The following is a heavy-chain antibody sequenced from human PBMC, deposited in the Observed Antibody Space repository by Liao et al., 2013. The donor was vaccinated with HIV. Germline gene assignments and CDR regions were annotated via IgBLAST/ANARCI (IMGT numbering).Heavy chain of an antibody. CDR1: GGSISGKTYH. CDR3: ARSSGYFDL. Sequence: QLQVQESGPGLVKPSETLSLACTVSGGSISGKTYHWGWIRQPPGKGLEWIGSIYYSGTTYYNPSLRSRVTISIDTSNNHFSLRLSSVTAADTAVYFCARSSGYFDLWGRGALVTVSS. J-gene: IGHJ2*01. CDR2: IYYSGTT. V-gene: IGHV4-39*02.